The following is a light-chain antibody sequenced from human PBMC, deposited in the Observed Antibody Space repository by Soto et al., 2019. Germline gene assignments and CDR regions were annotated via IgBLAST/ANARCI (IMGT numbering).Light chain of an antibody. CDR3: CSYAGNLRV. V-gene: IGLV2-11*01. CDR1: SSDVGGYNY. J-gene: IGLJ3*02. CDR2: DVS. Sequence: QSALTQPRSVSGSPRQSVTISCTGTSSDVGGYNYVSWYQQHPGKAPKLMIYDVSKRPSGVPDRFSGSKSGNTASLTISGLQAEDEADYYCCSYAGNLRVFGGGTKVTVL.